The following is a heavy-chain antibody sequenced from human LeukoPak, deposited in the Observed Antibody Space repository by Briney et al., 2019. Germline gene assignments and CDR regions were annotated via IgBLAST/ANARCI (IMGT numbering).Heavy chain of an antibody. CDR1: GGSISSGGYY. CDR2: IYYSGST. CDR3: ARDIVVVPGAIGGAFDI. Sequence: PSETLSLTCTVSGGSISSGGYYWSWIRQHPGKGLEWIGYIYYSGSTEYNPSLKTRVTISLDTTKNQFSLNLNFVTAADTAVYYCARDIVVVPGAIGGAFDIWGQGTMVTVSS. D-gene: IGHD2-2*01. V-gene: IGHV4-31*03. J-gene: IGHJ3*02.